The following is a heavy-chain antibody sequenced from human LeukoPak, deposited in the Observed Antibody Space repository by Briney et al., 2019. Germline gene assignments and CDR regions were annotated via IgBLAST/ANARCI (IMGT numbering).Heavy chain of an antibody. V-gene: IGHV3-33*06. CDR1: GFTFSSYG. J-gene: IGHJ4*02. D-gene: IGHD1-26*01. Sequence: GGSLRLSCAASGFTFSSYGMHWVRQAPGKGLEWVAVIWYDGSNKYYADSVKGRFTISRDNSKNTLYLQMNSLRAEDTAVYYCAKSAGATTAGRHDYRGQGTLVTVSS. CDR2: IWYDGSNK. CDR3: AKSAGATTAGRHDY.